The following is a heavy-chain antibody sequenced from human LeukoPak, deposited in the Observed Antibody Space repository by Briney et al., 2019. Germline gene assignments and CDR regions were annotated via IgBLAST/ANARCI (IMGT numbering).Heavy chain of an antibody. J-gene: IGHJ5*02. D-gene: IGHD6-13*01. CDR3: AREAAAGTENWFDP. CDR2: INHSGST. V-gene: IGHV4-34*01. Sequence: SETLSLTCAVYGGSFSGYYWSWIRQPPGKGLEWIGEINHSGSTNYNPSLKSRVTISVDTSKNQFSLKLSSVTAADTAVCYCAREAAAGTENWFDPWGQGTLVTVSS. CDR1: GGSFSGYY.